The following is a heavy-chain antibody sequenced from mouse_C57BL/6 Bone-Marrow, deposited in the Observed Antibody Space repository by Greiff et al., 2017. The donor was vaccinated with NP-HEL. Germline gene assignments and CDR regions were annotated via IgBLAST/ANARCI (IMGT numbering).Heavy chain of an antibody. CDR3: VRPRYDYDGAWFAY. D-gene: IGHD2-4*01. J-gene: IGHJ3*01. CDR2: IRSKSNNYAT. CDR1: GFSFNTYA. V-gene: IGHV10-1*01. Sequence: EVMLVESGGGLVQPKGSLKLSCAASGFSFNTYAMNWVRQAPGKGLEWVARIRSKSNNYATYYADSVKDRFTISRDDSESMLYLQMNNLKTEDTAMYYCVRPRYDYDGAWFAYWGQGTLVTVSA.